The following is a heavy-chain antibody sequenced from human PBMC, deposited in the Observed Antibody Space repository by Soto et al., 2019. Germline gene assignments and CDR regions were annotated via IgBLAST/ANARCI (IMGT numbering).Heavy chain of an antibody. D-gene: IGHD6-6*01. Sequence: GGSLRLSCAASGFTFSSYAMHWVRQAPGKGLEWVAVISYDGSNKYYADSVKGRFTISRDNSKNTLYLQMNSLRAEDTAVYYCAREDSSSSGYYYYYGMDVWGQGTTVTVSS. V-gene: IGHV3-30-3*01. CDR3: AREDSSSSGYYYYYGMDV. CDR2: ISYDGSNK. CDR1: GFTFSSYA. J-gene: IGHJ6*02.